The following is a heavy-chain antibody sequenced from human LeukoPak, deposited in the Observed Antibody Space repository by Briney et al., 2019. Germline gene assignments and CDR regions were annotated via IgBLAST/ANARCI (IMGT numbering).Heavy chain of an antibody. D-gene: IGHD1-26*01. J-gene: IGHJ3*02. CDR3: AREGWDLNALDI. Sequence: NPGGSLRLSCAASGFTFSNHYMSWIRQAPGKGLVWVSYISSRSSNKYYADSVKGRFTISRDNAKNSLYLQMDSLRVEDTAVYYCAREGWDLNALDIWGQGTMVTVSP. CDR1: GFTFSNHY. CDR2: ISSRSSNK. V-gene: IGHV3-11*04.